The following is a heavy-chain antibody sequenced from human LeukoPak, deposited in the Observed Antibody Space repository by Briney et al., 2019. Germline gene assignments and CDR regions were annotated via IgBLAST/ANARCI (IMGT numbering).Heavy chain of an antibody. D-gene: IGHD3-22*01. CDR1: GFSVSSNY. Sequence: GGSLRFSCAASGFSVSSNYMSWVRQAPGKGLEWVSVIYSGGDTYYADSVKGRFTISRDNSKNTLYLQMNSLRAEDTAVYYCAREGVHYFDSSGYFPAYFDPWGQGTLVTVSA. CDR2: IYSGGDT. CDR3: AREGVHYFDSSGYFPAYFDP. J-gene: IGHJ5*02. V-gene: IGHV3-53*01.